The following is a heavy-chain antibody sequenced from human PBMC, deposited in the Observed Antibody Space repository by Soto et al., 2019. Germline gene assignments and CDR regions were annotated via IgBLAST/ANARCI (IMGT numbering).Heavy chain of an antibody. V-gene: IGHV4-34*01. J-gene: IGHJ4*02. CDR2: INHSGST. D-gene: IGHD3-3*01. CDR1: GGSFSGYY. CDR3: ARLLAHYDFWSGYSHFDY. Sequence: PSETLSLTCAVYGGSFSGYYWSWIRQPPGKGLEWIGEINHSGSTNYNPSLKSRVTISVDTSKNQFSLKLSPVAAADTAVYYCARLLAHYDFWSGYSHFDYWGQGTLVTVS.